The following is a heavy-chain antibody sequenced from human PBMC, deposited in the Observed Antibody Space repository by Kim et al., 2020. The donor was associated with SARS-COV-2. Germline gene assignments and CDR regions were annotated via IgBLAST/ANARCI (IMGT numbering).Heavy chain of an antibody. D-gene: IGHD4-17*01. Sequence: AWVKGRFTIAREDSKNTAYLQMNSLKTEDTAVYYCTRWGGNGDRNPPFDYWGQGTLVTVSS. J-gene: IGHJ4*02. CDR3: TRWGGNGDRNPPFDY. V-gene: IGHV3-73*01.